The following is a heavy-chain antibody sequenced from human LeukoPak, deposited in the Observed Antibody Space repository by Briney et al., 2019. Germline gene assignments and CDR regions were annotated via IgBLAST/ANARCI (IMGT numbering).Heavy chain of an antibody. Sequence: SETLSLTCTVSGGSISSVSYYWGWIRQPPGKGLEWIGSIYYSGSTYYNPSLKSPVTISVDTSKNQFSLKLSSVTAADTAVYYCARALSYYDGSGFITSGSGDDYWGQGTLVTVSS. J-gene: IGHJ4*02. CDR3: ARALSYYDGSGFITSGSGDDY. V-gene: IGHV4-39*01. CDR2: IYYSGST. D-gene: IGHD3-22*01. CDR1: GGSISSVSYY.